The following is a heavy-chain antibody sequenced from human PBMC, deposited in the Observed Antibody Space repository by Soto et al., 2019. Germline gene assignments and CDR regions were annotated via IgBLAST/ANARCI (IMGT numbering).Heavy chain of an antibody. CDR3: ARVDYYDSSGYYGY. CDR2: ISGYNGST. CDR1: GYTFTIYG. J-gene: IGHJ4*02. D-gene: IGHD3-22*01. V-gene: IGHV1-18*04. Sequence: QVQLVQSGAEVKKPGASVKVSCKASGYTFTIYGISWVRQAPGQGLEWMGRISGYNGSTDDAQNLQDRVTLTTDASTSSVYMELRRLRSDDTAVYYCARVDYYDSSGYYGYWGQGTLITVSS.